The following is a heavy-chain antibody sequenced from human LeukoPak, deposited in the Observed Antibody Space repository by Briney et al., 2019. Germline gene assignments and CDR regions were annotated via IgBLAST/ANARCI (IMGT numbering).Heavy chain of an antibody. J-gene: IGHJ4*02. CDR3: ARGLLRRDIVVVPAAIRRGYFDY. V-gene: IGHV4-34*01. D-gene: IGHD2-2*02. Sequence: SETLSLTCTVSGGSISSYYWSWIRQPPGKGLEWIGEINHSGSTNYNPSLKSRVTISVDTSKNQFSLKLSSVTAADTAVYYCARGLLRRDIVVVPAAIRRGYFDYWGQGTLVTVSS. CDR2: INHSGST. CDR1: GGSISSYY.